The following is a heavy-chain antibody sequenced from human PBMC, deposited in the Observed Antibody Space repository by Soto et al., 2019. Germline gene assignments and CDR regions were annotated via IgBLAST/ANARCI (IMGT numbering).Heavy chain of an antibody. CDR1: NCSVGSCLW. CDR3: EINRCEFYDSES. D-gene: IGHD5-12*01. CDR2: VAQSGYF. Sequence: QVQLQESGPGLVKPSGTLSLTCTVSNCSVGSCLWWSWVRQSPGKGSEWIAEVAQSGYFGSLPSPKSRLTTLLVKPTNRFSLRLTSVTAADTAVYYCEINRCEFYDSESWGQGILVTVP. V-gene: IGHV4-4*02. J-gene: IGHJ5*02.